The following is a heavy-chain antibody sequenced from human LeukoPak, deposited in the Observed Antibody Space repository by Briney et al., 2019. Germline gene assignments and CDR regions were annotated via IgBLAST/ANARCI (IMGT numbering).Heavy chain of an antibody. V-gene: IGHV3-74*01. CDR1: GFTFSSYA. Sequence: GRSLRLSCAASGFTFSSYAMHWVRQAPGKGLVWVSRINTDGSSTSYADSVKGRFTISRDNAENTLYLQMNSLRAEDTAVYYCARDRYGSGSYYPLYYYYYYMDVWGKGTTVTVSS. J-gene: IGHJ6*03. D-gene: IGHD3-10*01. CDR3: ARDRYGSGSYYPLYYYYYYMDV. CDR2: INTDGSST.